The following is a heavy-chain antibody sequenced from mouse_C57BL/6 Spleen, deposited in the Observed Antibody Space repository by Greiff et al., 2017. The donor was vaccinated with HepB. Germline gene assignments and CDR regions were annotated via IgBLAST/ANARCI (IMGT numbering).Heavy chain of an antibody. J-gene: IGHJ2*01. CDR2: IDPETGGT. Sequence: VQLQESGAELVRPGASVTLSCKASGYTFTDYEMHWVKQTPVHGLEWIGAIDPETGGTAYNQKFKGKAILTADKSSSTAYMELRSLTSEDSAVYYCTSTVVDFDYWGQGTTLTVSS. V-gene: IGHV1-15*01. CDR3: TSTVVDFDY. D-gene: IGHD1-1*01. CDR1: GYTFTDYE.